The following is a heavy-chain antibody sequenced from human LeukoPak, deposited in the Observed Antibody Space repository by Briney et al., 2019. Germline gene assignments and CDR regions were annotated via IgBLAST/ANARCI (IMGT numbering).Heavy chain of an antibody. CDR3: AELGITMIGGV. CDR2: ISSSSSTM. J-gene: IGHJ6*04. CDR1: GFTVSSNY. Sequence: GGSLRLSCAASGFTVSSNYMSWVRQAPGKGLEWVAYISSSSSTMYYADSVKGRFTVSRDSSKNSVYLQVNSLRVEDTAVYYCAELGITMIGGVWGKGTTVTISS. D-gene: IGHD3-10*02. V-gene: IGHV3-48*01.